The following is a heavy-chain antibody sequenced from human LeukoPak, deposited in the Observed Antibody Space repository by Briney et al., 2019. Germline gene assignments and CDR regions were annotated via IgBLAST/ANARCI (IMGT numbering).Heavy chain of an antibody. J-gene: IGHJ4*02. CDR1: GFTFDDYA. V-gene: IGHV3-9*01. Sequence: GRSLRLSCAASGFTFDDYAMHWVRQAPGKGLEWVSGISWNSGSIGYADSVKGRFTISRDNAKNSLYLQMNSLRAEDTALYYCAKDSIAAAGTGVYDYWGQGTLVTVSS. CDR2: ISWNSGSI. CDR3: AKDSIAAAGTGVYDY. D-gene: IGHD6-13*01.